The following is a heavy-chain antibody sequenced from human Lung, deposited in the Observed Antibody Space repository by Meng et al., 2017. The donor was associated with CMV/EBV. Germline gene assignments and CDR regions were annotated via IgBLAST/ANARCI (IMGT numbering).Heavy chain of an antibody. J-gene: IGHJ4*01. CDR2: IKQDGSEK. CDR3: ASDLGDGSNYYYFDF. Sequence: LTXXASGFTFSIYWMSCVCQAPGKGLEWVANIKQDGSEKYYVDSVEGRFTISRDNAKNSLYLQINSLRAEDAAIYYCASDLGDGSNYYYFDFWGHGTLVTVSS. D-gene: IGHD5-24*01. V-gene: IGHV3-7*01. CDR1: GFTFSIYW.